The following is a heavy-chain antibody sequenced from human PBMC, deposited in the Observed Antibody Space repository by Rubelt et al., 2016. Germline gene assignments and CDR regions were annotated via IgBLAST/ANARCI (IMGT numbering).Heavy chain of an antibody. V-gene: IGHV1-69*10. CDR2: IIPILGIA. J-gene: IGHJ3*02. CDR1: SSYA. CDR3: ARGSRSYSRPEGAFDI. Sequence: SSYAISWVRQAPGQGLEWMGGIIPILGIANYAQKFQGRVTITADKSTSTAYMELSSLRSEDTAVYYCARGSRSYSRPEGAFDIWGQGTMVTVSS. D-gene: IGHD1-26*01.